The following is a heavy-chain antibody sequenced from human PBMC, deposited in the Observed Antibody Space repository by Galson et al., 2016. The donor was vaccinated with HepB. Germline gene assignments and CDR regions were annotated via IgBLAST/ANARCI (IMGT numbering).Heavy chain of an antibody. Sequence: PALVKPTQTLTLTCTFSGFSLSTSGVGVGWIRQPPGKALEWLALIYWDDDKRFSPSLKTRLTITKDTSKNQVVLTVTNMDPLDTATYYCAHTPCGDSFDYWGQGTLVTVSS. CDR2: IYWDDDK. J-gene: IGHJ4*02. V-gene: IGHV2-5*02. D-gene: IGHD4-17*01. CDR3: AHTPCGDSFDY. CDR1: GFSLSTSGVG.